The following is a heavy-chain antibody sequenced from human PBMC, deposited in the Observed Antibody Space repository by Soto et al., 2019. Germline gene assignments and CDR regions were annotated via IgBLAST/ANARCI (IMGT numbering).Heavy chain of an antibody. CDR1: GYTFTSYG. D-gene: IGHD3-22*01. V-gene: IGHV1-18*04. Sequence: ASVKVSCKASGYTFTSYGISWVRQAPGQGLEWMGWISAYNGNTNYAQKLQGRVTMTTDTSTSTAYMELRSLRSDDTAVYYCAGVQDSTSYYYDSGWFDPWGQGTLVTVSS. CDR3: AGVQDSTSYYYDSGWFDP. CDR2: ISAYNGNT. J-gene: IGHJ5*02.